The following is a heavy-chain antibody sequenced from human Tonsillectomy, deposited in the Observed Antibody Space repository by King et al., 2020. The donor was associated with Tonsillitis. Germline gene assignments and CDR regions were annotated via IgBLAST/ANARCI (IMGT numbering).Heavy chain of an antibody. CDR1: GGTFSSYA. CDR3: AARPTQSNSGTYPYYFYGMDV. V-gene: IGHV1-69*01. Sequence: QLVQSGAEVKKPGSSVKVSCKASGGTFSSYAISWVRQAPGQGLEWMGGIIPIFGTANYAQKFQGRVTITADESTSTAYMELSSLRSEDTAVYYCAARPTQSNSGTYPYYFYGMDVWGQGTTVTVSS. CDR2: IIPIFGTA. J-gene: IGHJ6*02. D-gene: IGHD3-10*01.